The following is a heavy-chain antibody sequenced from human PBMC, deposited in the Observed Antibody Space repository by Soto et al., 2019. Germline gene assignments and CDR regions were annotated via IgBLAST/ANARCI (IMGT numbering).Heavy chain of an antibody. D-gene: IGHD2-2*01. CDR2: IHYSGST. CDR3: ARARYQLLHPYYYGMDV. CDR1: GGSISSYY. V-gene: IGHV4-59*01. J-gene: IGHJ6*02. Sequence: QVQLQESGPGLVKPSETLSLTCTVSGGSISSYYWSWIRQSPGKGLEWIGYIHYSGSTKSNPSLKSRVSISVDSSRNQVSLKLSSVTGADSAVYFCARARYQLLHPYYYGMDVWGQGTTVTVYS.